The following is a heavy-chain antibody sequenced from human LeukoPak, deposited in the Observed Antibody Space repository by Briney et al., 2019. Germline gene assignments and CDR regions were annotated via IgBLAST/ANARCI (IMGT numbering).Heavy chain of an antibody. CDR3: ASFYDILTGYQNYYYGMDV. CDR1: GFTFSSYS. V-gene: IGHV3-21*01. Sequence: PGGSLRLSCAASGFTFSSYSMNWVRQAPGKGLEWVSSISSSSSYIYYADSVKGRFTISRGNAKNSLYLQMNSLRAEDTAVYYCASFYDILTGYQNYYYGMDVWGKGTTVTVSS. CDR2: ISSSSSYI. J-gene: IGHJ6*04. D-gene: IGHD3-9*01.